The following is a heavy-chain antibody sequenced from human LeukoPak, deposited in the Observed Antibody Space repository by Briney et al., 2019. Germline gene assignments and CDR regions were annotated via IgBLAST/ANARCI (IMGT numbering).Heavy chain of an antibody. D-gene: IGHD3-22*01. CDR3: ARDREKYYYDSSGYLH. CDR2: IKQDGSEK. J-gene: IGHJ4*02. V-gene: IGHV3-7*01. Sequence: PGGSLRLSCAAYGFTFSSYWMSWVRQAPGKGLEWVANIKQDGSEKYYVDSVKGRFTISRDNAKNSLYLQMNSLRAEDTAVYYCARDREKYYYDSSGYLHWGQGTLVTVSS. CDR1: GFTFSSYW.